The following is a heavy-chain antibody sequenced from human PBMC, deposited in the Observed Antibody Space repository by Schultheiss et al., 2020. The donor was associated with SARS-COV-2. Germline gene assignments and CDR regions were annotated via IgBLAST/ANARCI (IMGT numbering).Heavy chain of an antibody. Sequence: GGSLRLSCVASGFTFSNYVVTWVRQAPGKGLEWVSAISGSGASTSYADSVKGRFTISRDNYNNTLYLQMNSLRAEDTAVYHCAKHLLPHYYYYMDVWGKGTTVTVSS. CDR3: AKHLLPHYYYYMDV. D-gene: IGHD3-22*01. V-gene: IGHV3-23*01. J-gene: IGHJ6*03. CDR2: ISGSGAST. CDR1: GFTFSNYV.